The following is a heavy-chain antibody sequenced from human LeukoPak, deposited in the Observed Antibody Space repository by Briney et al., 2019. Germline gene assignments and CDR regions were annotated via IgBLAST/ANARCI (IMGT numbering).Heavy chain of an antibody. CDR1: GFNFNYFA. Sequence: PGGSLRLSCSASGFNFNYFAMSWIRQAPGKRLEWVSTIGDSGSGGSYADSVRGRFTISRDNSKNIVYLQMHSLRVDDSAAYYCSRIKYGGNSGYHFDYWGQGTLVTVSS. V-gene: IGHV3-23*01. CDR3: SRIKYGGNSGYHFDY. CDR2: IGDSGSGG. J-gene: IGHJ4*02. D-gene: IGHD4-23*01.